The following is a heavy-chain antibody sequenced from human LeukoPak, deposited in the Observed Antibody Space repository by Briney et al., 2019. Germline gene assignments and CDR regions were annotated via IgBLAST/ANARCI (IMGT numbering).Heavy chain of an antibody. CDR3: ARGGILYGMDV. Sequence: GGSLGLSCAASRFTFSAYSMSWVRQAPGEGLEWVSAISGSGGNTYYADSVKGRFTISRDNSKNTLYLQMNSLRAEDTAAYYCARGGILYGMDVWGQGTTVTVSS. CDR2: ISGSGGNT. V-gene: IGHV3-23*01. CDR1: RFTFSAYS. D-gene: IGHD6-13*01. J-gene: IGHJ6*02.